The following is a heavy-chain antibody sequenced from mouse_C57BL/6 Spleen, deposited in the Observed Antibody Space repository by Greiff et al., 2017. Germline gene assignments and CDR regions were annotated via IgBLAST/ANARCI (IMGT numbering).Heavy chain of an antibody. Sequence: EVMLVESGGDLVKPGGSLKLSCAASGFTFSSYGMSWVRQTPDKRLEWVATISSGGSYTYYPDSVKGRFTISRDNAKNTLYLQMSSLKSEDTAMYYCARYGNSFAYWGQGTLVTVSA. CDR3: ARYGNSFAY. J-gene: IGHJ3*01. CDR1: GFTFSSYG. CDR2: ISSGGSYT. D-gene: IGHD2-1*01. V-gene: IGHV5-6*02.